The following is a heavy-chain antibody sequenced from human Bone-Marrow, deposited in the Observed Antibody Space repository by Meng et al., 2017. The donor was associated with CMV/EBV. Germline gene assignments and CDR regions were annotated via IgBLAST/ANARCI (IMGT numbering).Heavy chain of an antibody. CDR1: GGTFSSYA. CDR2: IIPIFGTA. J-gene: IGHJ4*02. V-gene: IGHV1-69*12. D-gene: IGHD2-15*01. Sequence: QLPLVQSGAEVRKPXSSVKVSCTAPGGTFSSYAISWVRQAPGQGLEWMGGIIPIFGTANYAQKFQGRVTITADESTSTAYMELSSLRSEDTAVYYWARLGYCSGGSCYTGDYWGQGTLVTVSS. CDR3: ARLGYCSGGSCYTGDY.